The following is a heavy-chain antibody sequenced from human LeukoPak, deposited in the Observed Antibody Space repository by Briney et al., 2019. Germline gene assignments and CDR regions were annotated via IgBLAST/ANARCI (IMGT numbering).Heavy chain of an antibody. V-gene: IGHV4-59*12. CDR1: GGSINNYF. CDR3: AGGVTTEWFDP. Sequence: SETLSLTCTVSGGSINNYFWSWIRQPPGKGLEWIGYVHYRGSTKYNPSLKSRVTISVDTSKNQFSLNLNSVTAADTAVYYCAGGVTTEWFDPWGQGTLVTVSS. D-gene: IGHD2-21*02. J-gene: IGHJ5*02. CDR2: VHYRGST.